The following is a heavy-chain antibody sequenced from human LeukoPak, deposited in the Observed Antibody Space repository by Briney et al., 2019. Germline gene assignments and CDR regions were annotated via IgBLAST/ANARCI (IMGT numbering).Heavy chain of an antibody. CDR2: IYYSGST. Sequence: PSETLSLTCTVSSGSISSGGYYWSWIRQHPGKGLEWIGYIYYSGSTYYNPSLKSRVTISVDTSKNQFSLKLSSVTAADTAVYYCARGTSQQLVDYWGQGTLVTVSS. D-gene: IGHD6-13*01. CDR1: SGSISSGGYY. CDR3: ARGTSQQLVDY. V-gene: IGHV4-31*03. J-gene: IGHJ4*02.